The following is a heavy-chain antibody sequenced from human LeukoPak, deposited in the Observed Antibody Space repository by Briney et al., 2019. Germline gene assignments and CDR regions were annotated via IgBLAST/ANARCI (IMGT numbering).Heavy chain of an antibody. J-gene: IGHJ6*02. CDR1: GGSISSGSYY. D-gene: IGHD3-10*01. CDR3: ARGIGGWFGELFSYYGMDV. Sequence: KASETLSLTCTVSGGSISSGSYYWSWIRQPAGKGLEWIGSIYTSGSTNYNPSLKSRVTISVDTSKNQFSLKLSSVTAADTAVYYCARGIGGWFGELFSYYGMDVWGQGTTVTVSS. V-gene: IGHV4-61*02. CDR2: IYTSGST.